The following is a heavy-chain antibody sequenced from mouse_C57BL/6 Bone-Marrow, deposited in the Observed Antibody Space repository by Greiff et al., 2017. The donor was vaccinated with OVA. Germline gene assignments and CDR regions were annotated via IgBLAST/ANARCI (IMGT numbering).Heavy chain of an antibody. CDR3: ADYYGMAWFAY. Sequence: VQLQQSGPELVKPGASVKISCKASGYAFSSSWMNWVKQRPGKGLEWIGRIYPGDGDTNYNGKFKGKATLTADKSSSTAYMQLSSLTSEDSAVYFCADYYGMAWFAYWGQGTLVTVSA. V-gene: IGHV1-82*01. J-gene: IGHJ3*01. CDR1: GYAFSSSW. D-gene: IGHD1-1*01. CDR2: IYPGDGDT.